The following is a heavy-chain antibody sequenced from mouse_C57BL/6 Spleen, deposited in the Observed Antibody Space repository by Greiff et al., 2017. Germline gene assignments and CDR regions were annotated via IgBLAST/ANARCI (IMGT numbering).Heavy chain of an antibody. Sequence: QVQLQQSGAELVRPGASVTLSCKASGYTFTDYEMHWVKQTPVHGLEWIGAIDPETGGTAYNQKFKGKAILTADKSSSTAYMELRSLTSEDSAVYYCTRRRILLSYYYAMDYWGQGTSVTVSS. D-gene: IGHD1-1*01. CDR3: TRRRILLSYYYAMDY. CDR2: IDPETGGT. V-gene: IGHV1-15*01. CDR1: GYTFTDYE. J-gene: IGHJ4*01.